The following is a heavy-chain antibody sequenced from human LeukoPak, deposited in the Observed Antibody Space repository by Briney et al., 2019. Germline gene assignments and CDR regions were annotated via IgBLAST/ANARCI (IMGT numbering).Heavy chain of an antibody. Sequence: GASVKVSCKVSGYTLTELSMHWVRQAPGKGLEWMGGFDPEDGETIYAQKFQGRVTITADESTSTAYMELSSLRSEDTAVYYCARVGRGGRIRFLELNWFDPWGQGTLVTVSS. CDR3: ARVGRGGRIRFLELNWFDP. V-gene: IGHV1-24*01. D-gene: IGHD3-3*01. CDR2: FDPEDGET. CDR1: GYTLTELS. J-gene: IGHJ5*02.